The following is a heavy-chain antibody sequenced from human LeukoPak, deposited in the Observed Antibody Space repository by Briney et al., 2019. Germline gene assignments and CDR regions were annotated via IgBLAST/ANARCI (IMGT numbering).Heavy chain of an antibody. Sequence: SQTLSLTCTVSGGSISSGDYYWSWIRQPPGKGLEWIGYIYYSGSTYYNPSLKSRVTISVDTSKNQFSLKLSSVTAADTAVYYCARDGGGGEDYYYYSYMDVWGKGTTVTVSS. CDR1: GGSISSGDYY. CDR2: IYYSGST. J-gene: IGHJ6*03. CDR3: ARDGGGGEDYYYYSYMDV. V-gene: IGHV4-30-4*08. D-gene: IGHD2-21*01.